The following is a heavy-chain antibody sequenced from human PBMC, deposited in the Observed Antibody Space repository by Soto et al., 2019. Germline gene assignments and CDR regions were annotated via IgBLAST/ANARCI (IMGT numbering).Heavy chain of an antibody. CDR3: ASTGRYYSSTRCYRDPYFDY. D-gene: IGHD2-2*01. J-gene: IGHJ4*02. CDR2: IYYSGST. CDR1: GGSISSGGYY. Sequence: QVQLQESGPGLVKPSQTLSLTCTVSGGSISSGGYYWSWIRQHPGKGLEWIGYIYYSGSTYYNPALTSRGTISVDTSNNQFTLKLSSVTAADTAVYYCASTGRYYSSTRCYRDPYFDYWGQGTLVTVSS. V-gene: IGHV4-31*03.